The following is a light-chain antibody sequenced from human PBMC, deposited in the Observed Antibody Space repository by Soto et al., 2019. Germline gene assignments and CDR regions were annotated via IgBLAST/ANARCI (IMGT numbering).Light chain of an antibody. Sequence: DILLTPSPATLSLSPGERATLSCRASQSFSGYLAWYQQKPGQAPRLLIYDASKRATGIPARFSGRGSGTDFTLTISSLEPEDFAVYYCQQRSNWPPVITFGQGTRLEIK. J-gene: IGKJ5*01. V-gene: IGKV3-11*01. CDR1: QSFSGY. CDR2: DAS. CDR3: QQRSNWPPVIT.